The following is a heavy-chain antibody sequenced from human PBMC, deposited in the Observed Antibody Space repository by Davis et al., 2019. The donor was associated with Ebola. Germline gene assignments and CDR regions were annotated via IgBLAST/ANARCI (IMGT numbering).Heavy chain of an antibody. Sequence: MPSETLSLTCAVYGGSFSGYYWSWIRQPPGKGLEWIGEINHSGSTNYNPSLKSRVTISVDTSKNQFSLKLSSVTAADTAVYYCARAPARYCSGSSCYRYGWFDPWGQGTLVTVSS. D-gene: IGHD2-15*01. CDR2: INHSGST. CDR1: GGSFSGYY. CDR3: ARAPARYCSGSSCYRYGWFDP. J-gene: IGHJ5*02. V-gene: IGHV4-34*01.